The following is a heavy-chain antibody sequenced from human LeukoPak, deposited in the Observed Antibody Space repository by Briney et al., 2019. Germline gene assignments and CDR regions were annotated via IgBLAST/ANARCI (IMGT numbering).Heavy chain of an antibody. Sequence: GGSLRLSCAASGFTVSSNYMSWVRQAPGKGLEWVSVIYSGGSTYYADSVKGRFTISRDYSKNTLYLQMNSLRAEDTAVYYCARGLRGLVGGNSYYFDYWGQGTLVTVSS. CDR1: GFTVSSNY. CDR2: IYSGGST. D-gene: IGHD4-23*01. V-gene: IGHV3-53*01. CDR3: ARGLRGLVGGNSYYFDY. J-gene: IGHJ4*02.